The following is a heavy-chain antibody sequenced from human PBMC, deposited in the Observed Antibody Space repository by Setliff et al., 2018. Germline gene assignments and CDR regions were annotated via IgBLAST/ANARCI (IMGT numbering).Heavy chain of an antibody. CDR3: ARYNSAAGSFDP. CDR1: GGSIINSYY. CDR2: ISTSGST. D-gene: IGHD2-21*01. Sequence: ASETLSLTCTVSGGSIINSYYWSWIRQPAGKGLEWIGRISTSGSTNYDPDLRSRVTMSVDTSKNQFSLMLTSVTAADTAMYYCARYNSAAGSFDPWGQGTLVTVSS. J-gene: IGHJ5*02. V-gene: IGHV4-59*10.